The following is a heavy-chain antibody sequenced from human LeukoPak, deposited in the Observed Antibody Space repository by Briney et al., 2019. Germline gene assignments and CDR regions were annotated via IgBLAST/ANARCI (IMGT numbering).Heavy chain of an antibody. CDR1: GFTFSSYG. V-gene: IGHV3-30*18. D-gene: IGHD3-22*01. CDR2: ISYDGSNK. CDR3: AKDITMIAYYYYGMDV. Sequence: PGGSLRLSCAASGFTFSSYGMHWVRQAPGKGLEWVAVISYDGSNKYYADSVKGRFTISRDNSKNTLYLQMNSLRAEDTAVYYCAKDITMIAYYYYGMDVWDQGTTVTVSS. J-gene: IGHJ6*02.